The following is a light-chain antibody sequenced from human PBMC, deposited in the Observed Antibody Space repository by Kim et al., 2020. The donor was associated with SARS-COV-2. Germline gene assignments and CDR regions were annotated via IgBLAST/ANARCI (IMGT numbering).Light chain of an antibody. CDR1: KLGDKY. CDR3: QAWDSSTWV. Sequence: VSAGQKASITCYGDKLGDKYACWYQQKPGQSPVLVIYQDSKRPSGIPERFSGSNSGNTATLTISGTQAMDEADYYCQAWDSSTWVFGGGTQLTVL. CDR2: QDS. J-gene: IGLJ3*02. V-gene: IGLV3-1*01.